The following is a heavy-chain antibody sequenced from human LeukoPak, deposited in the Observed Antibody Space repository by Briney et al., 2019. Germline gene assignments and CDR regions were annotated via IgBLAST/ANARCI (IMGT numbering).Heavy chain of an antibody. D-gene: IGHD3-10*01. CDR2: ISGSGGST. V-gene: IGHV3-23*01. CDR1: GFTFSSYA. J-gene: IGHJ4*02. Sequence: PGGSLRLSCAAPGFTFSSYAISWVRQAPGKGLEWVSAISGSGGSTYYADSVKGRFTISRDNSKNTLYLQMNSLRAEDTAVYYCALLHPHQGVYPLLNFDYWGQGTLVTVSS. CDR3: ALLHPHQGVYPLLNFDY.